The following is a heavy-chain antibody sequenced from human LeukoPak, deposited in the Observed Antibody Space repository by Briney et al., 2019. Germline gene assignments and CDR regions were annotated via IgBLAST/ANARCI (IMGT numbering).Heavy chain of an antibody. CDR1: GFNFSTFA. CDR2: IFSSGCEI. Sequence: GGSLRLCCAAYGFNFSTFAMISVRQPPGKGLEWVSSIFSSGCEIHYAACVRGRFTISRDNSKSILSLQTNSLRAEGTAMYYCATYRQVLFPFESWGQGTLATVSS. J-gene: IGHJ4*02. CDR3: ATYRQVLFPFES. D-gene: IGHD2-15*01. V-gene: IGHV3-23*01.